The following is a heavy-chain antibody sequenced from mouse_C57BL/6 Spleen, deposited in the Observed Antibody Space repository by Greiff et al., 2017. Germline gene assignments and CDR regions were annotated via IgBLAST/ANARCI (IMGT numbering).Heavy chain of an antibody. CDR2: INPGSGGT. J-gene: IGHJ2*01. CDR3: ERRGGRAFGY. D-gene: IGHD3-3*01. Sequence: QVQLQQSGAELVRPGTSVKVSCKASGYAFTNYLIAWVKQRPGQGLEWIGVINPGSGGTNYNEKFKGKATLTADNSSSTAYMQLRSLTSRDSAVYFCERRGGRAFGYWGQGTTLTVAS. V-gene: IGHV1-54*01. CDR1: GYAFTNYL.